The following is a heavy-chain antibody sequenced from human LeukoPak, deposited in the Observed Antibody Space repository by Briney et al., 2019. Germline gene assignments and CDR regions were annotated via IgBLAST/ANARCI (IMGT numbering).Heavy chain of an antibody. Sequence: PGGSLRLSCAASGFTFSSYGMHWVRQAPGKGLEWVAVISYDGSNKYYADSVKGRFTISRDNSKNTLYLQMNSLRAEDTAVYYCAKDQGGTGTQSNWGQGTLVTVSS. D-gene: IGHD1-1*01. V-gene: IGHV3-30*18. CDR3: AKDQGGTGTQSN. CDR2: ISYDGSNK. J-gene: IGHJ4*02. CDR1: GFTFSSYG.